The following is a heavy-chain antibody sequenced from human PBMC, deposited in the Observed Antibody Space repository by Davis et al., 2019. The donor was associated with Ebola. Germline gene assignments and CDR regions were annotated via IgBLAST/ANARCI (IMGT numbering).Heavy chain of an antibody. CDR1: GYTFTGYY. D-gene: IGHD6-13*01. CDR2: INPNSGGT. CDR3: ARDRSYSSSCKGCWFDP. J-gene: IGHJ5*02. V-gene: IGHV1-2*02. Sequence: ASVKVSCKASGYTFTGYYMHWVRQAPGQGLEWMGWINPNSGGTNYAQKFQGRVTMTRDTSISTAYMELSRLRSDDTAVYYCARDRSYSSSCKGCWFDPWGQGTLVTVSS.